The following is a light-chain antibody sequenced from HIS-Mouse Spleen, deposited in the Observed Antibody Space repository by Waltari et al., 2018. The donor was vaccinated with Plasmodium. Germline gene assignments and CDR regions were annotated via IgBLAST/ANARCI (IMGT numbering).Light chain of an antibody. J-gene: IGKJ3*01. CDR1: QSVSSN. V-gene: IGKV3-15*01. Sequence: EIVMTQPPATLSASSGESNTHAGRATQSVSSNLAWCQQKPGQDPRLLIYGASTRATGIPARFSGSGSGTEFTLTISSLQSEDFAVYYCQQYNNWPFTFGPGTKVDIK. CDR2: GAS. CDR3: QQYNNWPFT.